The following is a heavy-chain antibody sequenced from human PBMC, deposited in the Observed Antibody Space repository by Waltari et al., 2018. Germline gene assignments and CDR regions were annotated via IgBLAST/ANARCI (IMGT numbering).Heavy chain of an antibody. CDR1: GYSISSGYY. Sequence: QVQLQESGPGLVKPSETLSLTCPVSGYSISSGYYWGWIRQPPGKGLEWIGSIYHSGSTYYNPSLKSRVTISVDTSKNQFSLKLSSVTAADTAVYYCARDGGATYYYYYGMDVWGQGTTVTVSS. V-gene: IGHV4-38-2*02. CDR3: ARDGGATYYYYYGMDV. J-gene: IGHJ6*02. D-gene: IGHD1-26*01. CDR2: IYHSGST.